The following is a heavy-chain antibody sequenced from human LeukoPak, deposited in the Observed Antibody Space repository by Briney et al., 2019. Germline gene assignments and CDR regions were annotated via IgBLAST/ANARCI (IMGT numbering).Heavy chain of an antibody. V-gene: IGHV4-39*07. J-gene: IGHJ4*02. D-gene: IGHD6-13*01. CDR3: ARDRPGGSSLDY. CDR2: IKHSGNT. CDR1: GGSISRTNDY. Sequence: SETLSLTCTVSGGSISRTNDYWAWTRQPPGKGLEWIGCIKHSGNTFYNPSLKSRVTISVDTSKNQFSLRLSSVTAADTAVYYCARDRPGGSSLDYWGQGTLVTVSS.